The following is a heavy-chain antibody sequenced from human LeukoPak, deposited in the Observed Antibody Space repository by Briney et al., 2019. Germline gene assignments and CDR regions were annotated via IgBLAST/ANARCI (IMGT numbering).Heavy chain of an antibody. CDR3: ARRAIVVVKYGYYYYMDV. J-gene: IGHJ6*03. Sequence: GGSLRLSCATSGFTFDDYGMSWVRQAPGKGLEWVSGINWNGGSTGYADSVKGRFTISRDNAKNSLYLQMNSLRAEDTALYYCARRAIVVVKYGYYYYMDVWGKGTTVTVSS. D-gene: IGHD3-22*01. CDR2: INWNGGST. CDR1: GFTFDDYG. V-gene: IGHV3-20*04.